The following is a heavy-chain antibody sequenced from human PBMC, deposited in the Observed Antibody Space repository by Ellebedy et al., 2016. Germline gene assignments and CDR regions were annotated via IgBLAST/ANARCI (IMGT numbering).Heavy chain of an antibody. Sequence: SETLSLTCAVYGGSFSGYYWSWIRQPPGKGLEWIGEINHSGSTNYNPSLKSRVTISVDKSKNQFSLKLNSVTAADTAVYYCARGNAIPGPEPLDNWGQGTLVTVPS. CDR3: ARGNAIPGPEPLDN. CDR1: GGSFSGYY. CDR2: INHSGST. D-gene: IGHD1-14*01. V-gene: IGHV4-34*01. J-gene: IGHJ4*02.